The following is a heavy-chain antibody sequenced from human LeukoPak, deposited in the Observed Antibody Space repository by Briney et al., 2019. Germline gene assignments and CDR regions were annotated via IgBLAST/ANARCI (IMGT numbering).Heavy chain of an antibody. CDR2: IYNSEST. J-gene: IGHJ2*01. CDR1: GGSISSNNW. V-gene: IGHV4-4*02. Sequence: SETLSLTCAVSGGSISSNNWWSWVRQTPGKGLEWIGEIYNSESTNYNPSLKSRVTISVDKSKNQFSLRLSSVTAADTAVYYCARSGNSWYFDLWGRGTLVTVSS. D-gene: IGHD4-23*01. CDR3: ARSGNSWYFDL.